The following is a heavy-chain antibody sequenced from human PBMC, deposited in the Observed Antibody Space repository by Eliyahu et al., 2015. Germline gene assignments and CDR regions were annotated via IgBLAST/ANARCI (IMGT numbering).Heavy chain of an antibody. V-gene: IGHV1-46*01. J-gene: IGHJ3*01. CDR1: GYPFRXYY. CDR3: AREPHNTFRFDL. D-gene: IGHD1-14*01. Sequence: QVQLVQSGAEVKNPGASVTISCKASGYPFRXYYMHWXRQXPXQXLEWMGRIGPTNANVXYSXKFQGRVIITRDPSTTTVYMELISLRSDDTAVYYCAREPHNTFRFDLWGQGTMVTVSS. CDR2: IGPTNANV.